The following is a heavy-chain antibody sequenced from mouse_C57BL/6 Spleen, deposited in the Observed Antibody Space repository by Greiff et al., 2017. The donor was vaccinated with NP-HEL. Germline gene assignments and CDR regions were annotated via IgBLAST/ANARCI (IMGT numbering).Heavy chain of an antibody. CDR2: IDPSDSYT. J-gene: IGHJ4*01. CDR1: GYTFTSYW. D-gene: IGHD1-1*02. Sequence: QVHVKQPGAELVRPGTSVKLSCKASGYTFTSYWMHWVKQRPGQGLEWIGVIDPSDSYTNYNQKFKGKATLTVDTSSSTAYMQLSSLTSEDSAVYYCAALWGYAMDYWGQGTSVTVSS. CDR3: AALWGYAMDY. V-gene: IGHV1-59*01.